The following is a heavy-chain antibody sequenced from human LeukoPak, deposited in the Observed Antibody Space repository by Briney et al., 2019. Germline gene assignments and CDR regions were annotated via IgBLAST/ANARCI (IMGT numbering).Heavy chain of an antibody. CDR2: IYTSGST. Sequence: SQTLSLTXTVSGGSISSGSYYWSWIRQPAGKGLEWIGRIYTSGSTNYNPSLKSRVTISVDTSKNQFSLKLSSVTAADTAVYYCARDRDYYDIPQGWFDPWGPGTLVTVSS. J-gene: IGHJ5*02. V-gene: IGHV4-61*02. CDR1: GGSISSGSYY. D-gene: IGHD3-22*01. CDR3: ARDRDYYDIPQGWFDP.